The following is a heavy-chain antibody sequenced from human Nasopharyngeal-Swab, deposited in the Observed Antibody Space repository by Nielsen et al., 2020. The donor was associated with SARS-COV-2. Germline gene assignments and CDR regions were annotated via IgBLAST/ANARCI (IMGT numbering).Heavy chain of an antibody. CDR3: ARDPGGWSVATKGY. CDR1: GFTVSSNY. D-gene: IGHD5-12*01. CDR2: FYSGGST. Sequence: GESLKISCAASGFTVSSNYMSWVRQAPGKGLEWVSVFYSGGSTYYADSVKDRFTIFRDDPKNTLYLQMKRLRPEDTAVYYCARDPGGWSVATKGYWGQGTLVTVSS. V-gene: IGHV3-66*01. J-gene: IGHJ4*02.